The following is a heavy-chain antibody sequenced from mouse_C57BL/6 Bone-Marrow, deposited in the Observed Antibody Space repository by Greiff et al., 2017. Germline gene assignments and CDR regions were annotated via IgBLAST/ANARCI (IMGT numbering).Heavy chain of an antibody. J-gene: IGHJ4*01. CDR3: ARSYDYDDYTMDD. Sequence: QVQLQQPGAELVKPGASVKLSCKASGYTFTNYWMHWVKQRPGQGLEWIGMMHPNGGSPDYNEKFKSEATLSVDKSSRTAYMALSSLTSEDSAVYYCARSYDYDDYTMDDWGQGTSVTVSS. D-gene: IGHD2-4*01. CDR1: GYTFTNYW. CDR2: MHPNGGSP. V-gene: IGHV1-64*01.